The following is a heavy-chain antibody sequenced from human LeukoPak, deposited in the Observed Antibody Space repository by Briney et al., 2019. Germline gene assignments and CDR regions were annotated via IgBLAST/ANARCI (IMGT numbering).Heavy chain of an antibody. CDR2: ISSSSNYI. J-gene: IGHJ4*02. V-gene: IGHV3-21*01. Sequence: GGSLRLSCAASGFTFSSYGMNWVRQAPGKGLEWVSSISSSSNYIFYTNSVKGRFTISRDNAKNSLYLQMNSLRAEDTAIYYCAKAYGSGSYYPDYWGQGTLVTVSS. D-gene: IGHD3-10*01. CDR1: GFTFSSYG. CDR3: AKAYGSGSYYPDY.